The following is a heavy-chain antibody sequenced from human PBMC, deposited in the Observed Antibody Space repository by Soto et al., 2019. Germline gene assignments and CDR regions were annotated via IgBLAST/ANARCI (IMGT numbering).Heavy chain of an antibody. V-gene: IGHV3-23*01. CDR3: AKEPDVVCGSYTLFDP. CDR1: GFTFSNYA. Sequence: GGSLRLSCAASGFTFSNYAMSWVRQARGKGLEWVSGISGSGGSRHYADSVKGRFTISRDNSKSTLYLQMNSLRAEDTAVYYCAKEPDVVCGSYTLFDPWGQGTLVTSPQ. CDR2: ISGSGGSR. D-gene: IGHD1-26*01. J-gene: IGHJ5*02.